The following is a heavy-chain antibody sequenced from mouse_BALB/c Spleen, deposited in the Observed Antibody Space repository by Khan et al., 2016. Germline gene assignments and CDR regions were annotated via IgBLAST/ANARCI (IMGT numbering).Heavy chain of an antibody. CDR2: IDPENGTT. Sequence: VQLKQSGAELVKPGASVKLYCTASGFNIKDTYMHWVKQRPEQGLQWLGRIDPENGTTTYDPKFQDKATITADTSSNTAYLPLSSLTSEDPAVDDCARAPDGCNVGFAYGGQGTLVTVSA. CDR3: ARAPDGCNVGFAY. J-gene: IGHJ3*01. CDR1: GFNIKDTY. V-gene: IGHV14-3*02. D-gene: IGHD2-3*01.